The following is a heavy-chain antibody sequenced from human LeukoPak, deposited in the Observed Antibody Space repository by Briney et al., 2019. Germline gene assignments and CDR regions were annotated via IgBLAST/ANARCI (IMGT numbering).Heavy chain of an antibody. CDR3: ARAPGPYYYDSSGYSPYNWFDP. D-gene: IGHD3-22*01. CDR2: INHSGST. V-gene: IGHV4-34*01. J-gene: IGHJ5*02. CDR1: GGSFSGYY. Sequence: PSETLSLTCAVYGGSFSGYYWSWIRQPPGKGLEWIGEINHSGSTNYNPSLKSRVTISVDTSKNQFSLKLSSVTAADTAVYYCARAPGPYYYDSSGYSPYNWFDPWGQGTLVTVSS.